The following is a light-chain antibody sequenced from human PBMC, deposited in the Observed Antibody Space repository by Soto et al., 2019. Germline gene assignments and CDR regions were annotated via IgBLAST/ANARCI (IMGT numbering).Light chain of an antibody. Sequence: EIVMTQSPATLSVSPGERATLSCRASQSVSSNLAWYQPKRGQGPRLLIYGASTRATGIPARFSGSGSGTEFTLTISRLQSEDFAVYYCHQYNNWPLWTFGQGTKVEIK. J-gene: IGKJ1*01. CDR2: GAS. CDR1: QSVSSN. V-gene: IGKV3-15*01. CDR3: HQYNNWPLWT.